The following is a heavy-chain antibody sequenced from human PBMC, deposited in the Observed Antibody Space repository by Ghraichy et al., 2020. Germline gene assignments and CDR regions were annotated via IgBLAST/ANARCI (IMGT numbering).Heavy chain of an antibody. D-gene: IGHD4-23*01. CDR3: ARFTLLTTVVTHYPPDAFDI. Sequence: SETLSLTCTVSGGSISSGGYYWSWIRQHPGKGLEWIGYIYYSGSTYYNPSLKSRVTISVDTSKNQFSLKLSSVTAADTAVYYCARFTLLTTVVTHYPPDAFDIWGQGTMVTVSS. V-gene: IGHV4-31*03. CDR2: IYYSGST. CDR1: GGSISSGGYY. J-gene: IGHJ3*02.